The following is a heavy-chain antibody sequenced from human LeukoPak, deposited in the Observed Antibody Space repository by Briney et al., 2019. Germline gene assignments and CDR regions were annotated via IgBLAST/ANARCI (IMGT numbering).Heavy chain of an antibody. J-gene: IGHJ6*03. CDR2: IYYSGST. V-gene: IGHV4-59*08. D-gene: IGHD6-25*01. Sequence: KSSETLSLTCTVSGGSISSYYWSWIRQPPGKGLEWIGYIYYSGSTNYNPSLKSRVTISVDTSKNQFSLKVRSVTAADTAVYYCARAAAKLSYMDVWGKGTTVTVSS. CDR3: ARAAAKLSYMDV. CDR1: GGSISSYY.